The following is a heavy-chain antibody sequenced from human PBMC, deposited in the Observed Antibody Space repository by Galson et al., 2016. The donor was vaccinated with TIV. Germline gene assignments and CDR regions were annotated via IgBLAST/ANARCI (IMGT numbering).Heavy chain of an antibody. CDR3: ARDQNYYDSSGYHLGRWDGGFDI. V-gene: IGHV3-33*08. D-gene: IGHD3-22*01. CDR1: GFPFSNYA. CDR2: IWYDGSKK. J-gene: IGHJ3*02. Sequence: SLRLSCAASGFPFSNYAMHWVRQAPGKGLEWVAGIWYDGSKKNYADSVKGRFTISRDNSKNTVYLQMDSLRAEDTAVYYCARDQNYYDSSGYHLGRWDGGFDIWGQGTMVTVSS.